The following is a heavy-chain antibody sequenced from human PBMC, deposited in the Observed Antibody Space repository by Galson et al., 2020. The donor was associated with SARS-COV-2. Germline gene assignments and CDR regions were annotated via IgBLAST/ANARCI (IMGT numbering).Heavy chain of an antibody. J-gene: IGHJ4*02. CDR2: IIPIFGTA. CDR1: GGTFSSYA. CDR3: ARGQYYDILTGYLPDY. V-gene: IGHV1-69*13. Sequence: SVQVSCKAPGGTFSSYAISWVRQAPGQGLEWMGGIIPIFGTANYAQKFQDRVTITADESTSTAYMELSSLRSEDTAVYYCARGQYYDILTGYLPDYWGQGTLVTVSS. D-gene: IGHD3-9*01.